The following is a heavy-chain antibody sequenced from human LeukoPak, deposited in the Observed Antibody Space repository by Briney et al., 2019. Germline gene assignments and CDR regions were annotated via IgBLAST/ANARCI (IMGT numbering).Heavy chain of an antibody. CDR1: GFTVSSNY. J-gene: IGHJ4*02. CDR2: IYSGGST. Sequence: PGGSLRLSCAASGFTVSSNYMSWVRQAPGKGLEWVSVIYSGGSTYYADSVKGRFTISRDNSKNTLYLQMNSLRAEDTAVYYCAKSSGDIVVVPAAKVDYWGQGTLVTVSS. CDR3: AKSSGDIVVVPAAKVDY. V-gene: IGHV3-53*01. D-gene: IGHD2-2*01.